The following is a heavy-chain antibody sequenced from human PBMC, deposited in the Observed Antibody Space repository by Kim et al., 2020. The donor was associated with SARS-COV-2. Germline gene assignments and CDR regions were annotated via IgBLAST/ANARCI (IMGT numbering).Heavy chain of an antibody. Sequence: ASVKVSCKASGYTFTTYGVHWVRQAPGQRLEWMGWINTGNGNTKYLQNFQDRVTITRDTSATTAYMELSSLRSEDTAVYYCARWMGGNGMDVWGQGTTVTVSS. J-gene: IGHJ6*01. V-gene: IGHV1-3*04. CDR3: ARWMGGNGMDV. CDR2: INTGNGNT. CDR1: GYTFTTYG. D-gene: IGHD3-16*01.